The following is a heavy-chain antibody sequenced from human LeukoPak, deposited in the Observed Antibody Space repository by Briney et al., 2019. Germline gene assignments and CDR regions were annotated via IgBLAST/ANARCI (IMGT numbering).Heavy chain of an antibody. CDR1: GLTFSSHW. CDR2: ITNDGSST. D-gene: IGHD6-13*01. Sequence: GGSLRLSCAASGLTFSSHWMHWVRQAPGKGLVWVSRITNDGSSTTYADSVKGRFTISRDNSKNTLYLQMNSLRAEDTAVYYCARDLTARIAAAGRADYWGQGTLVTVSS. J-gene: IGHJ4*02. CDR3: ARDLTARIAAAGRADY. V-gene: IGHV3-74*01.